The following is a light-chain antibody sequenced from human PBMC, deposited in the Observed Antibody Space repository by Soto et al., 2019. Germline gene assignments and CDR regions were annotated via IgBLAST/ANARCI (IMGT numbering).Light chain of an antibody. Sequence: QSVLTQPPSASGTPGQRVTISCSGSTSNIAIHIVNWYQQLPGTAPKLLIYGDNQRPSGVPDRFSGSKSGTSASLAINGLQAEDEAHYYCQSYDNSLSGSWVFGGGTQLTVL. CDR2: GDN. CDR1: TSNIAIHI. V-gene: IGLV1-44*01. J-gene: IGLJ3*02. CDR3: QSYDNSLSGSWV.